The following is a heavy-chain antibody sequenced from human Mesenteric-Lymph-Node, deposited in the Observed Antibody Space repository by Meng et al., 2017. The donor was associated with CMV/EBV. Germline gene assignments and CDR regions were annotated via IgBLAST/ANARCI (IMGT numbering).Heavy chain of an antibody. D-gene: IGHD3-16*01. CDR3: ARDNVYYNDYDSD. Sequence: GESLKISCAASGFIFSTYEMNWVRQAPGKGLEWVSFINSIGSTTYYADSVKGRFTISRDNAKNSLYLEMHSLRVEDTAVYYCARDNVYYNDYDSDWGQETLVTVSS. J-gene: IGHJ4*02. CDR2: INSIGSTT. V-gene: IGHV3-48*03. CDR1: GFIFSTYE.